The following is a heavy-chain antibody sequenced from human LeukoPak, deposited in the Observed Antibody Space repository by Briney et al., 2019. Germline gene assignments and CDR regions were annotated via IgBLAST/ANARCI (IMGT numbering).Heavy chain of an antibody. CDR3: VTTGGDIYYYYMDV. Sequence: ASVKVSCKASGDTFSRYAISWVRQAPGQGLEWMGGIIPVLSTANYAQKFQDRVTITADESTSTTYMELSSLKSEDTAVYYCVTTGGDIYYYYMDVWGKGTTVTVSS. V-gene: IGHV1-69*13. J-gene: IGHJ6*03. D-gene: IGHD3-16*01. CDR1: GDTFSRYA. CDR2: IIPVLSTA.